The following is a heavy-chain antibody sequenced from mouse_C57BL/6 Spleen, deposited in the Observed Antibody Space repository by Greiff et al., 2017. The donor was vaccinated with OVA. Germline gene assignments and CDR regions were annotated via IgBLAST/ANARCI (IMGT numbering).Heavy chain of an antibody. Sequence: VQLQQSGAELVKPGASVKLSCKASGYTFTSYWMHWVKQRPGQGLEWIGMIHPNSGSTNYNEKFKSKATLTVDKSSSTAYMQLSSLTSEDSAVYYCARWRLSAWFAYWGQGTLVTVSA. CDR2: IHPNSGST. V-gene: IGHV1-64*01. CDR1: GYTFTSYW. J-gene: IGHJ3*01. CDR3: ARWRLSAWFAY.